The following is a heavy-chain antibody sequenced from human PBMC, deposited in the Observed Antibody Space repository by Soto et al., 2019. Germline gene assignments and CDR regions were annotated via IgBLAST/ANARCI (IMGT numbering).Heavy chain of an antibody. CDR1: GFTFSSYG. Sequence: LLGGSLRLSCAASGFTFSSYGMHWVRQAPGKGLEWVAVISYDGSNKYYADSVKGRFTISRDNSKNTLYLQMNSLRAEDTAVYYCALLAGGQYYYGSGSPNWFDPWGQGTLVTVSS. D-gene: IGHD3-10*01. V-gene: IGHV3-30*03. CDR3: ALLAGGQYYYGSGSPNWFDP. J-gene: IGHJ5*02. CDR2: ISYDGSNK.